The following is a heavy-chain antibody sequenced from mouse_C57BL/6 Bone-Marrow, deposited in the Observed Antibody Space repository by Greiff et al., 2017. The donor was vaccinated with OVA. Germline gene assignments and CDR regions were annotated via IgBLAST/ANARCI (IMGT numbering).Heavy chain of an antibody. D-gene: IGHD1-1*01. Sequence: QVQLQQPGAELVKPGASVKLSCKASGYTFTSYWMQWVKQRPGQGLEWIGEIDPSDSYTNYNQKFKGKATLTVDTSSSTAYMQLSSLTSEYSAVYYCARSNYYGSSHYFDYWGQGTTLTVSS. CDR3: ARSNYYGSSHYFDY. CDR1: GYTFTSYW. CDR2: IDPSDSYT. J-gene: IGHJ2*01. V-gene: IGHV1-50*01.